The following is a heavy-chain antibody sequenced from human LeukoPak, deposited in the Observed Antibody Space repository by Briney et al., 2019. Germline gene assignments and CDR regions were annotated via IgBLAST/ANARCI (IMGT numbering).Heavy chain of an antibody. CDR1: GFTFSSYS. Sequence: GGSLRLSCAASGFTFSSYSMNWVRQAPGKGLEWVSYISSSSSTIYYADSVKGRFTISRDNAKNSLYLQMNSLRAEDTAVYYCARDLMPAVRGSNWFDPWGQGTLVTVSS. V-gene: IGHV3-48*04. D-gene: IGHD3-10*01. J-gene: IGHJ5*02. CDR2: ISSSSSTI. CDR3: ARDLMPAVRGSNWFDP.